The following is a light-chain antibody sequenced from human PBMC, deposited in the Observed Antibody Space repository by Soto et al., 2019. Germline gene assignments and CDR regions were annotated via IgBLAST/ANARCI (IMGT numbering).Light chain of an antibody. CDR1: SSNIGSND. Sequence: HSVLTQPPSVSAAPGQKGTISCSGNSSNIGSNDVSWYQQLPGKAPKLLIYENSQRPSGIPDRFSGSKSGTSATLGITGLQTGDEADYYCGTWDSSLIALFGTGTKVTVL. CDR3: GTWDSSLIAL. CDR2: ENS. J-gene: IGLJ1*01. V-gene: IGLV1-51*02.